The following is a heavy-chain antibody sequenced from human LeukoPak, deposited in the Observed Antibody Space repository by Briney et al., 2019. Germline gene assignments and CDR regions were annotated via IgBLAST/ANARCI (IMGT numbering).Heavy chain of an antibody. V-gene: IGHV3-21*01. D-gene: IGHD3-22*01. CDR3: SPLDNDDRPCYDDSSGYYSASDY. Sequence: GGSLRLSCAASGFTFSSYSMSWVRQAPGKGLEWVSSISSSSYIYYADSVKGRFTISRDNAKNSLYLQINGLKAEDTAVYSCSPLDNDDRPCYDDSSGYYSASDYWGQGTRVTASS. J-gene: IGHJ4*02. CDR1: GFTFSSYS. CDR2: ISSSSYI.